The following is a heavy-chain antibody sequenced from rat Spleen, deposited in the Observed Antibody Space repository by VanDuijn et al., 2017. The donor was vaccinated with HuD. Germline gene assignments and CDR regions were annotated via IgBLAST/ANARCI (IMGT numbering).Heavy chain of an antibody. CDR1: GITYSNYV. J-gene: IGHJ4*01. Sequence: EVQLVESGGGLVQPGRSMELSCAVSGITYSNYVMAWVRQAPTKGLEWIASIRAGADTTYYRDSVKGRFTISRDNAQNTLYLQMDSLRSEDTATYYCTRCWDAWGQGASVTVSS. CDR2: IRAGADTT. CDR3: TRCWDA. V-gene: IGHV5-25*01.